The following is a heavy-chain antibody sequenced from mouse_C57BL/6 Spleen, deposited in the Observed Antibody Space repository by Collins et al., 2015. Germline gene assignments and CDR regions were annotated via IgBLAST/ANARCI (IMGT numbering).Heavy chain of an antibody. D-gene: IGHD1-1*01. CDR2: IHPNSGST. J-gene: IGHJ1*03. CDR1: GYTFTSYW. V-gene: IGHV1-64*01. Sequence: QVQLQQPGAELVKPGASVKLSCKASGYTFTSYWMHWVKQRPGQGLEWIGMIHPNSGSTNYNEKFKSKATLTVDKSSSTAYMQLSSLTSEDSAVYYCALKVWRSSYVYWYFDVWGTGTTVTVSS. CDR3: ALKVWRSSYVYWYFDV.